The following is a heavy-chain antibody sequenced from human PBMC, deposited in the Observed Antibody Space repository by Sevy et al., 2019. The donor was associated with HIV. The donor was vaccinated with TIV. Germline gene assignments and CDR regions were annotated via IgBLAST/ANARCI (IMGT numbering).Heavy chain of an antibody. CDR3: ARALSGGSWYSGF. D-gene: IGHD6-13*01. J-gene: IGHJ4*02. CDR2: FYLDGSSQ. V-gene: IGHV3-30*07. Sequence: GGSLRLSCLGSGFTFSTHTMQWVRQAPGKGLEWVAVFYLDGSSQFYTDSLKGRFTISRDNSKNTLFLQMNDLRTEDTAAYFCARALSGGSWYSGFWGQGTQVTVSS. CDR1: GFTFSTHT.